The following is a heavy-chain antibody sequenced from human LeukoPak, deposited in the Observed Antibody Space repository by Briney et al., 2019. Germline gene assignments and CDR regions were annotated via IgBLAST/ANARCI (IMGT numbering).Heavy chain of an antibody. Sequence: ASVKVSCKASGYTFTDYYMHWVRQAPGQGLEWMGWINPSSGGTNFAQKFQGRVTMTRDTSISTAYMELSSLRSDDTAVYYCARDWDSSSLYYFDYWGQGTLVTVSS. V-gene: IGHV1-2*02. J-gene: IGHJ4*02. CDR3: ARDWDSSSLYYFDY. D-gene: IGHD6-6*01. CDR2: INPSSGGT. CDR1: GYTFTDYY.